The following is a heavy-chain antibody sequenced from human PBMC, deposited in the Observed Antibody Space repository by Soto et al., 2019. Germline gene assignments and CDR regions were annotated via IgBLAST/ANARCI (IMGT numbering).Heavy chain of an antibody. CDR2: IYYSGST. CDR1: GGSVRSYY. Sequence: PSESMSLTCTACGGSVRSYYWSWIRQPPGKGLEWIGYIYYSGSTNCNPSLKSRVTISVDTSKNQFSLKLSSVTDADTAVYYCARVRSRGWYGYYFGYWGQGPLVTVPS. V-gene: IGHV4-59*02. D-gene: IGHD6-19*01. CDR3: ARVRSRGWYGYYFGY. J-gene: IGHJ4*02.